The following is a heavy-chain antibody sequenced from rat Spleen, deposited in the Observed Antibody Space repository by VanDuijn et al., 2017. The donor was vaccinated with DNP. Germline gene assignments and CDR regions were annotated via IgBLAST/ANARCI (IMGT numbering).Heavy chain of an antibody. Sequence: QVQLRESGPGLVQPSQTLSLTCTVSGFSLMDYCVHWVRQPPGKGLEWMGRVKFDGETSYNSDLKSRLSISRDTSKSQVFLKINSLQTEDTAIYYCARDRDFGGYSELRYWGQGVLVTVSS. CDR1: GFSLMDYC. V-gene: IGHV2S30*01. J-gene: IGHJ2*01. D-gene: IGHD1-11*01. CDR3: ARDRDFGGYSELRY. CDR2: VKFDGET.